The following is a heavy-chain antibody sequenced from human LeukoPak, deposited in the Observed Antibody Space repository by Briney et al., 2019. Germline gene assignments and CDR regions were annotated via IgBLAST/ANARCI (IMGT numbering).Heavy chain of an antibody. J-gene: IGHJ3*02. V-gene: IGHV4-34*01. CDR1: GGSISSYY. CDR2: INHSGST. Sequence: SETLSLTCTVSGGSISSYYWSWIRQPPGKGLEWIGEINHSGSTNYIPSLKSRVTISVDTSKNQFSLKLSSVTAADTAVYYCARGRSSNMDAFDIWGQGTMVTVSS. CDR3: ARGRSSNMDAFDI. D-gene: IGHD6-13*01.